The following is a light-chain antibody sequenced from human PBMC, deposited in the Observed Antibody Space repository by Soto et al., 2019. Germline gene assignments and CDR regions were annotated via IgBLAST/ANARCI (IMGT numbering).Light chain of an antibody. CDR1: SSDIGAYNH. J-gene: IGLJ3*02. CDR2: EVS. Sequence: QSALTQPASVSGSPGQSITISCTGTSSDIGAYNHVSWYQHHPGKVPRLMIYEVSNRPSGVSNRFSGSKSGNTASLTISGPQAEDEGDNNCHSFTTSHTRLFGGGTKVTVL. V-gene: IGLV2-14*01. CDR3: HSFTTSHTRL.